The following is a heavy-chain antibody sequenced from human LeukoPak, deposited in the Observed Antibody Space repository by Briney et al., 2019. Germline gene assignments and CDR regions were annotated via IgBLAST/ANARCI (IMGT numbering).Heavy chain of an antibody. Sequence: GGSLRLSCAASGFPVSSNYMSWVRQDPGKGLEWVSVIYSSGSTYYADSVTGRFTISRDNSKNTLYLQMNSLRAEDTAVYYCARVIVGAAFDAFDIWGQGTMVTVSS. CDR3: ARVIVGAAFDAFDI. J-gene: IGHJ3*02. CDR2: IYSSGST. D-gene: IGHD1-26*01. V-gene: IGHV3-66*01. CDR1: GFPVSSNY.